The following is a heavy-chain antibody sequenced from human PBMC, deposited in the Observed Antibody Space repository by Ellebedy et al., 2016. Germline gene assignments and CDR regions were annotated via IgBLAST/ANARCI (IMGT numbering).Heavy chain of an antibody. CDR3: ARLDYSDTGGSSFKI. V-gene: IGHV5-51*01. J-gene: IGHJ3*02. Sequence: GESLKISCQDSGSSFTRFWVAWVRQKPGKGLECVGIIFPGDSVAKYSPSFEGQVTMSVDKSVSSAYLHWSSLKASDTAIYYCARLDYSDTGGSSFKIWGQGTTVTVSS. CDR2: IFPGDSVA. CDR1: GSSFTRFW. D-gene: IGHD2-8*02.